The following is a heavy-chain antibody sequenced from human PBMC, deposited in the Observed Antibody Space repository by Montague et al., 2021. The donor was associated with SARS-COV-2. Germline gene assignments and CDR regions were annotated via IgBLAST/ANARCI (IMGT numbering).Heavy chain of an antibody. V-gene: IGHV4-61*02. Sequence: TLSLTCTVSGGSISSGSYYWSWIRQPAGKGLEWIGRIYTSGSTNYNPSLKSRVTISVDTSKNQLSLKLSSVTAADTAVYYCARVVGCDFDYWGQGTLVTVSS. CDR1: GGSISSGSYY. CDR2: IYTSGST. J-gene: IGHJ4*02. D-gene: IGHD2-21*01. CDR3: ARVVGCDFDY.